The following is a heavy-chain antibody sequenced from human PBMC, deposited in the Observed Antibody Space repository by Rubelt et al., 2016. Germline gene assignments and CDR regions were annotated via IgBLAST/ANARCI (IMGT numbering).Heavy chain of an antibody. CDR3: ARGYCSSANCLFNWFDP. D-gene: IGHD2-2*01. CDR2: IRTYNGNT. Sequence: QVQLVQSGAEVKKPGASVKVSCKASGYTFTTYGISWVRQAPGQGLEWMGWIRTYNGNTNYAQKRQGRVTRTKDTSTSTAYMELRSLRSDDTAMYFCARGYCSSANCLFNWFDPWGQGTLVTVSS. J-gene: IGHJ5*02. V-gene: IGHV1-18*01. CDR1: GYTFTTYG.